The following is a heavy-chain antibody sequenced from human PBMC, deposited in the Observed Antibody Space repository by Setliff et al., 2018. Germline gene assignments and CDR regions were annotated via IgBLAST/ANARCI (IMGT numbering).Heavy chain of an antibody. D-gene: IGHD2-2*01. CDR2: IYHNGNT. J-gene: IGHJ3*02. CDR1: GGSISPYF. Sequence: KTSETLSLTCTVSGGSISPYFWSWIRQPPGKGLEWIGYIYHNGNTNFNPSLKTRVTMSVDTSKNQFALNLRSVTAADTAVYYCARGRMRGSCSGPSCTYDPFDIWGKGTPVT. CDR3: ARGRMRGSCSGPSCTYDPFDI. V-gene: IGHV4-59*12.